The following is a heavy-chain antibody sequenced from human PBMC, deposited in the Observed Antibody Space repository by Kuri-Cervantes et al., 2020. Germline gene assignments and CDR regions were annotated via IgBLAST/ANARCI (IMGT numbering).Heavy chain of an antibody. J-gene: IGHJ4*02. Sequence: ETLSLTCAVSGGSISSSNWWSWVRQAPGKGLEWVSVIYSGGRTDYADSVKGRFTISRDNSENTLSLQMHSLRAEDTAIYYCARELGRGVISPYFDYWGQGTLVTVSS. D-gene: IGHD3-10*01. CDR1: GGSISSSNW. V-gene: IGHV3-66*01. CDR3: ARELGRGVISPYFDY. CDR2: IYSGGRT.